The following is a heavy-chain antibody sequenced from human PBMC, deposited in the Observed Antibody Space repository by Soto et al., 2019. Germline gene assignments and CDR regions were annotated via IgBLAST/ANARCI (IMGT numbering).Heavy chain of an antibody. CDR3: ARTTGYWSGGSCCLGIKYYYNYYMDG. D-gene: IGHD2-15*01. CDR1: GYTFTSYD. Sequence: QVQLVQSGAEVKKPGASVKVSCKASGYTFTSYDINWVRQATGQGLEWMGWVNPNSGNIGYAQKFQGRATMTRNTSISTAYMELSSLRFEDTAVYYCARTTGYWSGGSCCLGIKYYYNYYMDGWGKGTTVTVSS. V-gene: IGHV1-8*01. J-gene: IGHJ6*03. CDR2: VNPNSGNI.